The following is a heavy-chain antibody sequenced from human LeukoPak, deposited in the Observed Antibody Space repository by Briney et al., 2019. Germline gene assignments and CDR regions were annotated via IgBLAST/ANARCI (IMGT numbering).Heavy chain of an antibody. CDR1: GYTFTSYD. J-gene: IGHJ6*02. Sequence: ASVKVSCKASGYTFTSYDINWVRQATGQGLEWMGWMNPNSDNTGYAQKFQGRVTMTRNTSISTAYMELSSLRSEDTAVYYCARDSGLITMVRGVTEYYYYGMDVWGQGTAVTVSS. V-gene: IGHV1-8*01. CDR3: ARDSGLITMVRGVTEYYYYGMDV. D-gene: IGHD3-10*01. CDR2: MNPNSDNT.